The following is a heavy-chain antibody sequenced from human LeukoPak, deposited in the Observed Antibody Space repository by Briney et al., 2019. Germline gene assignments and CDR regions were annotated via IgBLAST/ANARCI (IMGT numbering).Heavy chain of an antibody. J-gene: IGHJ4*02. CDR3: SRGRITKYPFDY. CDR1: GFTFNIYE. V-gene: IGHV3-48*03. D-gene: IGHD2-15*01. Sequence: PRGSLRLSCAASGFTFNIYEINWVRQAPGKGLEWVSYISKYGDTIYYADSVKGRFTISRDNTHNAAYLQMDSLRTEDTAVYFFSRGRITKYPFDYWGQGTRVRVSS. CDR2: ISKYGDTI.